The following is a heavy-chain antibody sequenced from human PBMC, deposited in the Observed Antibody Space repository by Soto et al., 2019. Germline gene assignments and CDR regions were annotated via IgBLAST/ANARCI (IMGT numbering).Heavy chain of an antibody. CDR1: GGTFSSYA. CDR3: ACFKTNSVVGANDH. Sequence: QVQLVQSGAEVKKPGSSVKVSCKASGGTFSSYAISWVRQAPGQGLEWMGGIIPIFGTANYAQKFQGRVTNTAEQSKNKAYMELSSLRTEETGVYYCACFKTNSVVGANDHLGQGTLVTVFS. D-gene: IGHD1-26*01. V-gene: IGHV1-69*01. CDR2: IIPIFGTA. J-gene: IGHJ4*02.